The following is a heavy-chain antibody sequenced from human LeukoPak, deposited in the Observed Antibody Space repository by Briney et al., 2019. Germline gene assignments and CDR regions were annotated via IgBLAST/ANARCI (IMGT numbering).Heavy chain of an antibody. CDR2: ITTSSSYV. CDR3: AGLDNWFDP. CDR1: GFIFSNYA. D-gene: IGHD5/OR15-5a*01. Sequence: GGSLRLSCAASGFIFSNYAMSWVRQAPGKGLEWVSSITTSSSYVFYGNSVKGRFTISRDNAENSVYLQMNSLSVEDTAVYYCAGLDNWFDPWGQGTLVTVSS. V-gene: IGHV3-21*01. J-gene: IGHJ5*02.